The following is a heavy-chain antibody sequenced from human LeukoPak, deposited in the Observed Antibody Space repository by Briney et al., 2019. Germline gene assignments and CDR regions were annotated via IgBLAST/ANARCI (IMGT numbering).Heavy chain of an antibody. CDR1: GYXFTSYW. J-gene: IGHJ6*02. CDR3: ARHLDHGVGGPGMDV. Sequence: GESLKISCNGSGYXFTSYWISWVRQMPGKGLEWMGRIDPSDSYTNYSPSFQGHVTISADKSISTAYLQWSSLKASDTAMYYCARHLDHGVGGPGMDVWGQGTTVTVSS. D-gene: IGHD3-10*01. CDR2: IDPSDSYT. V-gene: IGHV5-10-1*01.